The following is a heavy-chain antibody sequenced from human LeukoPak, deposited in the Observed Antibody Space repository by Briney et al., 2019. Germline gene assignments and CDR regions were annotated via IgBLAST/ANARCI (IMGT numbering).Heavy chain of an antibody. CDR2: INPNSGGT. D-gene: IGHD2-15*01. CDR1: GYTFTGYY. J-gene: IGHJ6*03. Sequence: ASVKVSCKASGYTFTGYYMHWVRQAPGQGLEWMGWINPNSGGTNYAQKFQSRVTMTRDTSISTAYMELSRLRSDDTAVYYCARVVVRDYYYYMDVWGKGTTVTVSS. CDR3: ARVVVRDYYYYMDV. V-gene: IGHV1-2*02.